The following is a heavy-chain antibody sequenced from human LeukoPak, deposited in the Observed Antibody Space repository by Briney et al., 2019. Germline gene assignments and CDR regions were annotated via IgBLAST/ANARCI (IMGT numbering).Heavy chain of an antibody. CDR2: IWYDGSNK. J-gene: IGHJ6*02. CDR1: GFTFSSYG. D-gene: IGHD3-3*01. V-gene: IGHV3-33*01. Sequence: GRSLRLSCAASGFTFSSYGMHWVRQAPGKGLEWVAVIWYDGSNKYYADSVKGRFTISRDNSKNTLYLQMNSLRAEDTAVYYCARDKGNYDFWSGSYYYGMDVWGQGTTVTVSS. CDR3: ARDKGNYDFWSGSYYYGMDV.